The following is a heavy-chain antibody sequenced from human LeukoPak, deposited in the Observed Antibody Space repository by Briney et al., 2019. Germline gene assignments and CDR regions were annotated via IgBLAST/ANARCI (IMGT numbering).Heavy chain of an antibody. CDR3: ASRGLVPTGYFDY. CDR2: IVVGSGDT. Sequence: ASVYLSCTASGFTFTSSAMQWVRRARGQRLEWIGWIVVGSGDTDYAQKFQERVTITRDMSTGTAYMELSSLRSEDTAVYYGASRGLVPTGYFDYWGQGTLVTVSS. CDR1: GFTFTSSA. V-gene: IGHV1-58*02. J-gene: IGHJ4*02. D-gene: IGHD3/OR15-3a*01.